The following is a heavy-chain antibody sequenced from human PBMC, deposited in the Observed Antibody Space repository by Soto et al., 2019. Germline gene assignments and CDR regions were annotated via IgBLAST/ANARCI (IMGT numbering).Heavy chain of an antibody. J-gene: IGHJ4*02. Sequence: SETLSLPCTVSGGSISSGDYYWSWIRQPPGKGLEWIGYLYYSGSTYYNPSLTSRVTISVDTSKNQFSLKLSSVTAADTAVYYCARLPHYDSSGYSAFDYWGQGTLVTVSS. CDR1: GGSISSGDYY. V-gene: IGHV4-30-4*01. CDR3: ARLPHYDSSGYSAFDY. D-gene: IGHD3-22*01. CDR2: LYYSGST.